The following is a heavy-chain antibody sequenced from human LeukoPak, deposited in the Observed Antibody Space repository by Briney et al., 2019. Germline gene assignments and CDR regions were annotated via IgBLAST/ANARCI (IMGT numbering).Heavy chain of an antibody. CDR1: GGTFSSYA. D-gene: IGHD6-13*01. J-gene: IGHJ5*02. Sequence: GASVKVSCKASGGTFSSYAISWVRQAPGQGLEWMGGIIPIFGTANYAQKFQGRVTITTDESTGTAYMELSSLRSEDTAVYYCARDHHSSSWYDNWFDPWGQGTLVTVSS. V-gene: IGHV1-69*05. CDR3: ARDHHSSSWYDNWFDP. CDR2: IIPIFGTA.